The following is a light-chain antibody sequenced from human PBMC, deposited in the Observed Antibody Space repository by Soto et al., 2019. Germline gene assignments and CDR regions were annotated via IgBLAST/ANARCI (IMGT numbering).Light chain of an antibody. J-gene: IGKJ4*01. V-gene: IGKV1-5*01. CDR1: QTLSNW. Sequence: IQMTQSPSALSASVGDRVTITCRASQTLSNWLAWYQQEPGKAPKLLIFDASSLQSGVPSRFSGSGFGTEFTLTISSLQAEDVAVYYCQQYYSSPRTFGGGTKVEIK. CDR3: QQYYSSPRT. CDR2: DAS.